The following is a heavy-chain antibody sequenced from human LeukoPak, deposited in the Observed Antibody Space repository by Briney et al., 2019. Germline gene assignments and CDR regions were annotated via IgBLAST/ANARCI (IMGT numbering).Heavy chain of an antibody. D-gene: IGHD4-17*01. CDR1: GFTVSSRY. CDR2: IYIDGST. Sequence: GGSLRLSCAPSGFTVSSRYMSWVRQAPGKGLEWVSVIYIDGSTYYTDSVKGRFTISRDNFKNTLYLQMNSLRAEDTAVYYCATVRGDYARGMNGVDVWGKGTTVTVSS. J-gene: IGHJ6*04. V-gene: IGHV3-53*01. CDR3: ATVRGDYARGMNGVDV.